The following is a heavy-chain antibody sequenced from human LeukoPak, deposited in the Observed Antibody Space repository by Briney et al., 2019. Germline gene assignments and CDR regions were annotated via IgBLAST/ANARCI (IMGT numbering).Heavy chain of an antibody. Sequence: GGSLRPSCAASGFTFSSYAMSWVRQAPGKGLEWVSTISGSGGSTYYADSVKGRFTISRDNSKNTLYLQMNSLRAEDTAVYYCARGSTYYGDYGFFDYWGQGTLVTVSS. J-gene: IGHJ4*02. D-gene: IGHD4-17*01. CDR2: ISGSGGST. V-gene: IGHV3-23*01. CDR3: ARGSTYYGDYGFFDY. CDR1: GFTFSSYA.